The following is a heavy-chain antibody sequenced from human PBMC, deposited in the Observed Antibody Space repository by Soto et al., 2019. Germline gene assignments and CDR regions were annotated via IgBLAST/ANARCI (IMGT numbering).Heavy chain of an antibody. D-gene: IGHD6-6*01. V-gene: IGHV3-23*01. Sequence: GGSLRLSCAASGFTFSSYAMSWVRQAPGKGLEWVSAISGSGGSTYYADSVKGRFTISRDNSKNTLYLQMNSLRAEDTAVYYCAKGVNPYSSSSQSYFDYWGQGTLVTVSS. CDR3: AKGVNPYSSSSQSYFDY. CDR1: GFTFSSYA. J-gene: IGHJ4*02. CDR2: ISGSGGST.